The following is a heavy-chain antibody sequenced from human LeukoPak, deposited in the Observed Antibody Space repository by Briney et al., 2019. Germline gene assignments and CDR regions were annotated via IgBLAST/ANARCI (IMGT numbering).Heavy chain of an antibody. J-gene: IGHJ5*02. V-gene: IGHV4-59*01. D-gene: IGHD6-6*01. Sequence: SETLSLTCTVSGSSISSYYWSWIRQPPGKGLEWIGYIYYSGSTNYNPSLKSRVTISVDTSKNQFSLKLSSVTAADTAVYYCARMYSSSSQWFDPWGQGTLVTVSS. CDR2: IYYSGST. CDR3: ARMYSSSSQWFDP. CDR1: GSSISSYY.